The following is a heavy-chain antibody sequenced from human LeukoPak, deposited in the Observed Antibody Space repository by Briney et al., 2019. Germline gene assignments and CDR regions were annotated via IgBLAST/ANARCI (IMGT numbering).Heavy chain of an antibody. CDR1: GGSISSYY. V-gene: IGHV4-4*07. CDR3: ATEVGENSSCCSDYYYYMDV. D-gene: IGHD2-15*01. Sequence: SETLSLTCTVSGGSISSYYWSWIRQPAGKGLEWIGRIYTSGSTNYNPSLKRRVTLSVDTSKNQFSLKLSSVTAADTAVYYCATEVGENSSCCSDYYYYMDVWGKGTTVTVSS. CDR2: IYTSGST. J-gene: IGHJ6*03.